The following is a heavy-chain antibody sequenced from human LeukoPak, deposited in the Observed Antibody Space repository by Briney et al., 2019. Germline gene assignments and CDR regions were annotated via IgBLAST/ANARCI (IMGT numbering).Heavy chain of an antibody. CDR1: GFTVSNNH. V-gene: IGHV3-23*01. D-gene: IGHD3-3*01. Sequence: PGGSLRLSCAASGFTVSNNHMSWVRQAPGKGLEWVSAISGSGGSTYYADSVKGRFTISRDNSKKTLYLQMNSLRAEDTAVYYCAKGYDFWSGFYFDYWGQGTLVTVSS. CDR2: ISGSGGST. CDR3: AKGYDFWSGFYFDY. J-gene: IGHJ4*02.